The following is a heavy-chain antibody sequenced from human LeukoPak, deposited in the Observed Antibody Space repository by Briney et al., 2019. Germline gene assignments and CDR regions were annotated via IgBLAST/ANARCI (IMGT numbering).Heavy chain of an antibody. D-gene: IGHD1-7*01. Sequence: GGSLRLSCAASGFTFSSYGMHWVRQAPGKGLEWVAVISYDGSNKYYADSVKGRFTISRDNSKNTLYLQVNSLRAEDTAVYYCARDNWNYGYYYGMDVWGQGTTVTVSS. CDR3: ARDNWNYGYYYGMDV. CDR1: GFTFSSYG. J-gene: IGHJ6*02. V-gene: IGHV3-30*03. CDR2: ISYDGSNK.